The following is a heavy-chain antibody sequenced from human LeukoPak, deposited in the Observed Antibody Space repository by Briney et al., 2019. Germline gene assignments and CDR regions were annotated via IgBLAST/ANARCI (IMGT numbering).Heavy chain of an antibody. CDR3: ARDYDSIHAFDI. Sequence: GGSLRLSCAASGFTFSSYGMHWVRQAPGKGLEWVAVIWYDGSNKYYADSVKGRFTISRDNSKNTLYLQMNSLRAEDTAVYYCARDYDSIHAFDIWGQGTMVTVSS. CDR2: IWYDGSNK. D-gene: IGHD5-12*01. J-gene: IGHJ3*02. V-gene: IGHV3-33*01. CDR1: GFTFSSYG.